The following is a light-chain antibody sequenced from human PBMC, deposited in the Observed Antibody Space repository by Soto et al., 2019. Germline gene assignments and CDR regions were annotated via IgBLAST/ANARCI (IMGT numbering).Light chain of an antibody. CDR3: QVWDKSSDHAV. V-gene: IGLV3-21*04. J-gene: IGLJ7*02. Sequence: SYELTQPPSVSVAPGKTARITCGGNNIGSKSVHWYQQKPGQAPVVVMYYDSDRPSGIPERFSGAKSGNTATLTISRVEAGDEADYYCQVWDKSSDHAVFGGGTQLTA. CDR2: YDS. CDR1: NIGSKS.